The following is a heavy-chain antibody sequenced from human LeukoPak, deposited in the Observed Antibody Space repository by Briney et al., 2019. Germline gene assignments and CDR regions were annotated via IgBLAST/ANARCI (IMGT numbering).Heavy chain of an antibody. J-gene: IGHJ4*02. CDR3: ARGGFYCGGDCYVDY. CDR1: GGSFSVYY. V-gene: IGHV4-34*01. CDR2: INHSGNT. Sequence: SETLSLTCAVYGGSFSVYYWSWIRQPPGKGLEWIGEINHSGNTNYNPSLKSRVTISVDTSNNQFSLKLSSVTAADTAVYYCARGGFYCGGDCYVDYWGQGTLVTVSS. D-gene: IGHD2-21*02.